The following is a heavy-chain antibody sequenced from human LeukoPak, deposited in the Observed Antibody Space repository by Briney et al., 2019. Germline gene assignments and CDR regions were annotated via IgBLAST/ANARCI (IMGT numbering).Heavy chain of an antibody. CDR1: GGSISSYY. CDR3: ARPQGHDFYDSSGYYSFDY. J-gene: IGHJ4*02. Sequence: PSETLSLTCTVSGGSISSYYWSWIRQPPGKGLEWIGYIYYSGSTNYNPSLKSRVTISVDTSKNQFSLKLSSVTAADTAVYFCARPQGHDFYDSSGYYSFDYWGQGTLVTVSS. V-gene: IGHV4-59*08. CDR2: IYYSGST. D-gene: IGHD3-22*01.